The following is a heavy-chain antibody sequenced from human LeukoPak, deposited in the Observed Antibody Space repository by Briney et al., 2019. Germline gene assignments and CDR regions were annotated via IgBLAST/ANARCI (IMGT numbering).Heavy chain of an antibody. Sequence: PGGSLRLSCAAPGFTFSSYDMHWVRQATGKGLEWVSAIGTAGDTYYPGSVKGRFTISRENAKNSLYLQMNSLRAGDTAVYYCARARHLSPDIVVVPAAIGYYYYMDVWGKGTTVTVSS. CDR1: GFTFSSYD. V-gene: IGHV3-13*01. CDR3: ARARHLSPDIVVVPAAIGYYYYMDV. D-gene: IGHD2-2*02. J-gene: IGHJ6*03. CDR2: IGTAGDT.